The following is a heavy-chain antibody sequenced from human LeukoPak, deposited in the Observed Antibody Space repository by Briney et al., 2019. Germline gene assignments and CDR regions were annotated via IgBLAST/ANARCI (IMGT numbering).Heavy chain of an antibody. D-gene: IGHD3-16*01. V-gene: IGHV4-4*07. CDR2: IYTSGST. CDR1: GGSISSYY. J-gene: IGHJ6*03. Sequence: SETLSLTCTVSGGSISSYYWSWIRQPAGKGLEWIGRIYTSGSTNYNPSLKSRVTISVDTSKNQFSLKLSSVTAADTAVYYCARGLRQPYYYYYYMDVWGKGTTVTISS. CDR3: ARGLRQPYYYYYYMDV.